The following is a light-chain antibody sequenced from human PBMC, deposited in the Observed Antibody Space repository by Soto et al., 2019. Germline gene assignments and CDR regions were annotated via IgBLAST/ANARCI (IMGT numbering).Light chain of an antibody. CDR3: QQSNDWRSIT. Sequence: EIVITQSPATLTVSPGERATLSCSASQSVGGNLAWYQQRPGQAPRLLIFEASTRATGIPARFSGSGSGTEFTLSISSLQSEDFAVYYCQQSNDWRSITFGQGTRLENK. V-gene: IGKV3-15*01. J-gene: IGKJ5*01. CDR1: QSVGGN. CDR2: EAS.